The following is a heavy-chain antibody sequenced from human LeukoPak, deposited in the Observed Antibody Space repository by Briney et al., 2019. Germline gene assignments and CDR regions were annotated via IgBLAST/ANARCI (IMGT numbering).Heavy chain of an antibody. V-gene: IGHV4-4*09. J-gene: IGHJ4*02. D-gene: IGHD5-18*01. CDR3: ASPRTSYRYTFDY. CDR2: ISTSGST. Sequence: KPSETLSLTCAVSVASISNYYWGWIRQAPGKGLEWIGYISTSGSTNYNPSLKSRVSISLDTSNNRFSLNLNFVTAADTAVYFCASPRTSYRYTFDYWGPGALVTVSS. CDR1: VASISNYY.